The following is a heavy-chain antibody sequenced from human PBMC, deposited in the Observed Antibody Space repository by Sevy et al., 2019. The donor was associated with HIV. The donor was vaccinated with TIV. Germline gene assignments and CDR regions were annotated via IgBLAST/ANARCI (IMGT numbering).Heavy chain of an antibody. J-gene: IGHJ4*02. CDR1: GFIFSNSW. CDR3: VKGGGDY. D-gene: IGHD3-16*01. CDR2: IEQDGSDR. Sequence: AGSLRLSCAASGFIFSNSWMGWVRQSPGKELEWVANIEQDGSDRNYVDSVKGRFTVSRDNAKNSLFLQMNSLTDEDTAVYYCVKGGGDYWGPGALVIVSS. V-gene: IGHV3-7*01.